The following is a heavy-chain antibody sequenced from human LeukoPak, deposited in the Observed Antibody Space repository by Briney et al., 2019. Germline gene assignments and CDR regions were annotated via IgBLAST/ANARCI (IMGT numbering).Heavy chain of an antibody. D-gene: IGHD3-22*01. J-gene: IGHJ1*01. CDR1: GFTFSSYG. Sequence: GGSLRLSCAASGFTFSSYGMHWVRQAPGKGLEWVAFIRYDGSNKYYADSVKGRFTISRDNSKNTLYLQMNSLRAEDTAVYYCAKGGNYYDSSGYYYRGYFQHWGQGNLVTVSS. CDR3: AKGGNYYDSSGYYYRGYFQH. CDR2: IRYDGSNK. V-gene: IGHV3-30*02.